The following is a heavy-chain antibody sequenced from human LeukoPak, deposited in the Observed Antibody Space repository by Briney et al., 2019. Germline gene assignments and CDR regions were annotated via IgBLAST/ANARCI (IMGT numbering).Heavy chain of an antibody. CDR2: INPNSGGT. CDR3: ARANDFWSGRYYYYYMDV. CDR1: GYTFTGYY. D-gene: IGHD3-3*01. J-gene: IGHJ6*03. V-gene: IGHV1-2*02. Sequence: GASVTVSCKASGYTFTGYYMHWVRQAPGQGLEWMGWINPNSGGTNYAQKFQGRVTMTRDTSISTSYMDLSRLRSDDTAVYYCARANDFWSGRYYYYYMDVWGKGTTVTVSS.